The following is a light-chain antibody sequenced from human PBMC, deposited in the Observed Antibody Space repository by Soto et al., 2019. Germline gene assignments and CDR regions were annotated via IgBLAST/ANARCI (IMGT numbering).Light chain of an antibody. V-gene: IGKV3-11*01. CDR1: QSVSSY. CDR2: DAS. CDR3: KHRSNWPPVT. Sequence: EIVLTQSPATLSLSPGERATLSCRASQSVSSYLAWYQQKPGQAPRLLIYDASNRATGLPARFSGSGSRTDFTLTISSLETEDFSVYYCKHRSNWPPVTFGQGTKVEIK. J-gene: IGKJ1*01.